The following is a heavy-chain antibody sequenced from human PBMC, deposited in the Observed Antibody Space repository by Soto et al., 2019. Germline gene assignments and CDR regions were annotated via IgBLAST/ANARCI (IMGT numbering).Heavy chain of an antibody. V-gene: IGHV1-69*01. CDR2: IIPIFGTA. Sequence: QVQLVQSGAEVKKPGSSVKVSCKASGGTFSSYAISWVRQAPGQGLEWMGGIIPIFGTANYAQKFQGRVTITADESTSAAYMELSSLRSEDTAVYYCARKGYSSSSYYYYGMDVWGQGTTVTVSS. CDR3: ARKGYSSSSYYYYGMDV. J-gene: IGHJ6*02. CDR1: GGTFSSYA. D-gene: IGHD6-6*01.